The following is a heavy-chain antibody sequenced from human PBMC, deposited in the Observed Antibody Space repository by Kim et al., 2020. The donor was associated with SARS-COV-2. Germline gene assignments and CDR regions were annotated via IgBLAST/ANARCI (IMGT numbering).Heavy chain of an antibody. D-gene: IGHD3-22*01. CDR3: AGENYFDSSGYDYDAFDI. J-gene: IGHJ3*02. V-gene: IGHV3-7*04. Sequence: VRGRFTISRDKAKNSLYLQMNSLTAEDTAVYYCAGENYFDSSGYDYDAFDIWGQGTLVTVSS.